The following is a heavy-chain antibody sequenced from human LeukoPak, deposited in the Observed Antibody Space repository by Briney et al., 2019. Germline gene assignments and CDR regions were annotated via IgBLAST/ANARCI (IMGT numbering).Heavy chain of an antibody. V-gene: IGHV4-59*08. CDR2: MYYSGST. Sequence: SETLSLTCTVSGGSISSSYWSWIRQPPGKGLEWIGYMYYSGSTNYNPSLKSRLTISIDTSENQFSLKLSSVTATDTAVYYCAREYSSSSGRRAFDIWGQGTMVTVSS. CDR3: AREYSSSSGRRAFDI. J-gene: IGHJ3*02. CDR1: GGSISSSY. D-gene: IGHD6-6*01.